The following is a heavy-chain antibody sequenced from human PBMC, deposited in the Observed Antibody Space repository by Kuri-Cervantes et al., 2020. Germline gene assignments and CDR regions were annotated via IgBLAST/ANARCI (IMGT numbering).Heavy chain of an antibody. V-gene: IGHV4-31*03. CDR1: GGSISSGGYY. J-gene: IGHJ4*02. D-gene: IGHD4-17*01. CDR3: ARGYGDYGDYFVDY. Sequence: SETLSLTCTVSGGSISSGGYYWSWIRQHPGKGLEWIGYIYYSGSTYYNPSLKGRVTISVDTSKNQFSLKLSSVTAADTAVYYCARGYGDYGDYFVDYWGQGTLVTVSS. CDR2: IYYSGST.